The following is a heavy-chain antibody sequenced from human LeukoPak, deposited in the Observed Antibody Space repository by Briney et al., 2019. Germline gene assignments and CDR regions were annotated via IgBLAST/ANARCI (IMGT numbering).Heavy chain of an antibody. CDR1: GFSPRNSGVG. CDR3: AHSQWIQDYFDY. V-gene: IGHV2-5*02. J-gene: IGHJ4*02. Sequence: SGPTLVNPTQTLTLTCTFSGFSPRNSGVGVGWIRQPPGKALEWLALIYWDDDKRYSPSLKSRLTITKDTSKNQVVLTMTNMDPVDTATYYCAHSQWIQDYFDYWGQGTLVTVSS. D-gene: IGHD5-18*01. CDR2: IYWDDDK.